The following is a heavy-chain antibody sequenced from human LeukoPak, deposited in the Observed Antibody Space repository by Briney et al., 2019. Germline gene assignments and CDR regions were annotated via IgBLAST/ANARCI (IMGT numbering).Heavy chain of an antibody. Sequence: ASVKVSCKASGYTFTGYYMHWVRQAPGQGLEWVGWINPNSGGTNYAQKFQGRVTMTRDTSISTAYMELSRLRSDDTAVYYCARDREWELLFDIWGQGTMVTVSS. J-gene: IGHJ3*02. CDR2: INPNSGGT. V-gene: IGHV1-2*02. CDR1: GYTFTGYY. CDR3: ARDREWELLFDI. D-gene: IGHD1-26*01.